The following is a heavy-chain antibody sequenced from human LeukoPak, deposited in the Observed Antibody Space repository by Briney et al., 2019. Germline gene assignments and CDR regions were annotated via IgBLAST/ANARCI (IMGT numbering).Heavy chain of an antibody. Sequence: KPSETLSLTCTVSGGSISSSSYYWGWLRQPPGKGLEWIGSIYYSGSTYYNPSLKSRVTISVDTSKNQFSLKLSSVTAADTAVYYCARHLGGYYKLFDYWGQGTLVTVSS. D-gene: IGHD3-22*01. CDR1: GGSISSSSYY. J-gene: IGHJ4*02. CDR3: ARHLGGYYKLFDY. CDR2: IYYSGST. V-gene: IGHV4-39*01.